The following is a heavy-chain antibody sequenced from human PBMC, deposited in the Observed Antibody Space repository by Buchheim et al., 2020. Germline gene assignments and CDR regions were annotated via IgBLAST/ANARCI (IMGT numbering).Heavy chain of an antibody. D-gene: IGHD6-13*01. CDR2: IWYDGSNK. V-gene: IGHV3-33*01. J-gene: IGHJ5*02. Sequence: QVQLVESGGGVVQPGRSLRLSCAASGFTFSSYGMHWVRQAPGKGLEWVAVIWYDGSNKYYADSVKGRFTIPRDNSKNTLYLQMNSLRAEDTAVYYCAREISSWDTDINWFDPWGQGTL. CDR3: AREISSWDTDINWFDP. CDR1: GFTFSSYG.